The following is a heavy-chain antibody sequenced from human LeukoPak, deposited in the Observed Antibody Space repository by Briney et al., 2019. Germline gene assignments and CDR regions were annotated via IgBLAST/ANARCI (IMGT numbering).Heavy chain of an antibody. J-gene: IGHJ4*02. CDR3: ARGSDYGYVDY. V-gene: IGHV4-61*01. CDR2: IYYSGST. D-gene: IGHD3-16*01. CDR1: GGSVSSNSYY. Sequence: PSETLSLTCTVSGGSVSSNSYYWSWIRQPPGKGLEWIGYIYYSGSTNYNPSLKSRVTISVDTSKNQFSLKLSSVTAADTAVYYCARGSDYGYVDYWGQGTLVTVSS.